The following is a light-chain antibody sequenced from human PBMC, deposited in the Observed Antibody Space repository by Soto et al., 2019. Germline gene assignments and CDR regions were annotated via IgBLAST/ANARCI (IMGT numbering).Light chain of an antibody. CDR1: QSVSNN. CDR2: GAS. Sequence: EIVMTQSPATLSASPGESATLSCRASQSVSNNLAWYQQKPGQAPRLLIYGASTRATGFPARFSGSGSGTEFTLTISSLQSEDFAVYYCQQYNNWPPTWTFGQGTKVEIK. CDR3: QQYNNWPPTWT. J-gene: IGKJ1*01. V-gene: IGKV3-15*01.